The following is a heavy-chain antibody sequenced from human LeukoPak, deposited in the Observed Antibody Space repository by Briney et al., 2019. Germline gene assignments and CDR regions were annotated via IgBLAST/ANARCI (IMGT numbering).Heavy chain of an antibody. J-gene: IGHJ6*02. CDR2: IYYSGST. CDR1: GGSISSYY. Sequence: SETLSLTCTVSGGSISSYYGRWIRQPPGERLQGSGYIYYSGSTNYNPSLTSRVTILVDTSKNQFSLKLSSATAADTAAYYCASGITIFGVVTILGYGMDVWGQGTTVTVSS. D-gene: IGHD3-3*01. V-gene: IGHV4-59*01. CDR3: ASGITIFGVVTILGYGMDV.